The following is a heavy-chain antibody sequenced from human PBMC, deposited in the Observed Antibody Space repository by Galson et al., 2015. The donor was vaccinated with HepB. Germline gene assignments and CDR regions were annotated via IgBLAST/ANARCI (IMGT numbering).Heavy chain of an antibody. CDR3: ARHAAVWNDGRYKSHERCMDV. V-gene: IGHV3-30*02. CDR2: IHYYGDHQ. CDR1: GFTFRNYG. D-gene: IGHD1-1*01. J-gene: IGHJ6*04. Sequence: SLRLSCAASGFTFRNYGMHWVRQAPGKGLEWVAFIHYYGDHQNYIDSVKGRFTVSRDNSKNTLYLQMNSLRSEDTGLYYCARHAAVWNDGRYKSHERCMDVWGKGTTVTVAP.